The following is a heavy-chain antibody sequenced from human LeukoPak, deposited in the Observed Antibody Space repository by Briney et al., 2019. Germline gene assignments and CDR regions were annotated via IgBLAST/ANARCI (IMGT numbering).Heavy chain of an antibody. V-gene: IGHV3-74*01. CDR2: IRPDGSGA. CDR3: VPADLP. CDR1: GFTFSGRW. Sequence: TGGSLRLSCTMSGFTFSGRWMHWVRQAPGEGLVWVSLIRPDGSGANYAYSVRGRFTISRDNAKNTLYLQMNSLRVEDTAVYYCVPADLPWGQGTLVIVSS. J-gene: IGHJ5*02.